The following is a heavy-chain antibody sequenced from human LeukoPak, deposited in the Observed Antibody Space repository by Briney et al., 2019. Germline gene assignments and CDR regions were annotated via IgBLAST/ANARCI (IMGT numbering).Heavy chain of an antibody. D-gene: IGHD3-3*01. J-gene: IGHJ4*02. CDR3: ARARGDFWSGYYTGISSYYFDY. V-gene: IGHV4-39*07. CDR1: GGSISSSSYY. CDR2: IYNSGST. Sequence: SETLSLTCTVSGGSISSSSYYWGWIRQPPGKGLEWIGSIYNSGSTYYNPSLKSRVTISVDTSKNQFSLKLSSVTAADTAVYYCARARGDFWSGYYTGISSYYFDYWGQGTLVTVSS.